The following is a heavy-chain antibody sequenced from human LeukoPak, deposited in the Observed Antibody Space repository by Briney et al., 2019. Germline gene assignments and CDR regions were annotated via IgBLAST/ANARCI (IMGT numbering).Heavy chain of an antibody. J-gene: IGHJ6*03. CDR3: ARVAIAAAGIYYYYYYMDV. D-gene: IGHD6-13*01. Sequence: SETLSLTCAVYGGSFSGYYWSWIRQPPGKGLEWIGEINHSGSTYYNPSLKSRVTISVDTSKNQFSLKLSSVTAADTAVYYCARVAIAAAGIYYYYYYMDVWGKGTTVTVSS. V-gene: IGHV4-34*01. CDR1: GGSFSGYY. CDR2: INHSGST.